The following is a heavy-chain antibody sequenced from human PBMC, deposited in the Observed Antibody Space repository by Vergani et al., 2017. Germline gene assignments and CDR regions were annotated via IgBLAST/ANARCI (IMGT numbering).Heavy chain of an antibody. CDR2: INTRGLTT. Sequence: EAQLLESGGGLVQPGGSLRLSCAASKFTFSSYGMGWVRQAPGKGLEWVSIINTRGLTTNYADSVRGRFTISRDNSKNTVFLQMHSLRAEDTAIYYCVKEKIDLGSYFFDSWGHGILVTVSS. CDR1: KFTFSSYG. V-gene: IGHV3-23*03. CDR3: VKEKIDLGSYFFDS. J-gene: IGHJ4*01. D-gene: IGHD2/OR15-2a*01.